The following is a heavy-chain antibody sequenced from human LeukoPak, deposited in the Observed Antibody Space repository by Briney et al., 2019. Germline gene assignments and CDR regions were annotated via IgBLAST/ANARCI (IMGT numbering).Heavy chain of an antibody. Sequence: PSETLSLTCTVSGGSISSSSYYWSWIRQPPGKGLEWIGYIYYSGSTNYNPSLKSRVTISVDTSKNQFSLKLSSVTAADTAVYYCARSIAARPFDYWGQGTLVTVSS. CDR1: GGSISSSSYY. J-gene: IGHJ4*02. D-gene: IGHD6-6*01. V-gene: IGHV4-61*01. CDR3: ARSIAARPFDY. CDR2: IYYSGST.